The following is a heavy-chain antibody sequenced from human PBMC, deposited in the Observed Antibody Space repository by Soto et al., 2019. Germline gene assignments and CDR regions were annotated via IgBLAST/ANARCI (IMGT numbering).Heavy chain of an antibody. Sequence: GGSLRPSCAASEFTFRSYWMHRVRQSPGKGLVWVSRISGDGSSTNYADSVKGRFTISRDNAKNTVYLQIDSLRAEDTAVYYCARSLPGTYGAFDLWGQGTMVTVSS. CDR1: EFTFRSYW. J-gene: IGHJ3*01. CDR2: ISGDGSST. D-gene: IGHD1-7*01. CDR3: ARSLPGTYGAFDL. V-gene: IGHV3-74*01.